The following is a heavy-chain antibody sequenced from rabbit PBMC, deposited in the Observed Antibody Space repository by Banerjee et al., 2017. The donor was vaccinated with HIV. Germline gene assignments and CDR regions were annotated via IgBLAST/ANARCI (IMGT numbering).Heavy chain of an antibody. D-gene: IGHD4-1*01. CDR2: IDTGSSGST. V-gene: IGHV1S45*01. CDR3: ARDLAGVIGWNFNL. J-gene: IGHJ4*01. CDR1: GFTLSSYW. Sequence: QEQLEESGGDLVQPEGSLTLTCTASGFTLSSYWICWVRQAPGKGLEWSACIDTGSSGSTGYASWAKGRFTISKTSSTTVTLQMTSLTAADTATYFCARDLAGVIGWNFNLWGPGTLVTVS.